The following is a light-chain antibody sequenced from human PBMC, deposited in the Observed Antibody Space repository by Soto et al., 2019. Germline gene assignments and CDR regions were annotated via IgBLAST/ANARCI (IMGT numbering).Light chain of an antibody. V-gene: IGKV2-28*01. J-gene: IGKJ2*01. CDR1: QSLLNSNGYNF. CDR2: LGS. CDR3: MQGLQIPYT. Sequence: DIVMTQSPLSLPVTPGEPASISCRSSQSLLNSNGYNFLDWYLQKPGQSAQLLIYLGSNRASGVXDXSSGSGSGTDFTLKISRVEAEDVGFYYCMQGLQIPYTFGQGTNLEIK.